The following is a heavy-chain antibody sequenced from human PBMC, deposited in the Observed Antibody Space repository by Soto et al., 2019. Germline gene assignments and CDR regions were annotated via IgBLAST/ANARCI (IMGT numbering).Heavy chain of an antibody. J-gene: IGHJ4*02. CDR3: ARDPVRGDGYTLDY. V-gene: IGHV3-7*01. CDR2: IKPDGSKT. D-gene: IGHD3-10*01. CDR1: GFTLSSYW. Sequence: EVQLVESGGGLVQPGGSLRLSCAASGFTLSSYWMSWVRQAPGKGLEWVANIKPDGSKTNYVDSVKDRFTISRDNAKSSLYLQVNCLRAEDSAVYYCARDPVRGDGYTLDYWGQGALVTVSS.